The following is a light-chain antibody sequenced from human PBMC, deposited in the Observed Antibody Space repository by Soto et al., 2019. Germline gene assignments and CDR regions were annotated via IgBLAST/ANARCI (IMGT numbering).Light chain of an antibody. Sequence: DIQMTQSPSTLSASVVDRVTITFRASQSISGWLAWYQQKPGKAPKLLIYDVSSLESGVPSRFSGSGSGTEFTLAISSLQPDDFATYYCQQYNSYPWTVGQGTKV. CDR2: DVS. CDR1: QSISGW. V-gene: IGKV1-5*01. J-gene: IGKJ1*01. CDR3: QQYNSYPWT.